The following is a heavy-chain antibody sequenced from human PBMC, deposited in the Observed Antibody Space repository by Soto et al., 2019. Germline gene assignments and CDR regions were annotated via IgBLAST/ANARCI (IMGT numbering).Heavy chain of an antibody. CDR1: GFTFSTYA. V-gene: IGHV3-23*01. CDR2: ITTSGGNT. CDR3: AGRYCTNGVCYTNYYYYIDV. J-gene: IGHJ6*03. Sequence: GGSLRLSCASSGFTFSTYAMSLVRQAPGKGLEWVSTITTSGGNTYYADSVQGRFTISRDNSKNTLYLQMNSLRAEDTAVYYCAGRYCTNGVCYTNYYYYIDVWGKGTTVTVSS. D-gene: IGHD2-8*01.